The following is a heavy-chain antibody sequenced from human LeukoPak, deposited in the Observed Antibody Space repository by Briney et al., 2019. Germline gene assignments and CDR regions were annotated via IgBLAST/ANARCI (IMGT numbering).Heavy chain of an antibody. CDR2: IGPSGAST. J-gene: IGHJ4*02. Sequence: GGSLRLSCAASGFTFSSYAMSWVRQAPGKGLEWVSAIGPSGASTYYTDSVKGRFTISRDNSKNTLYLQMNSLRAEDTAVYYCAKKGGNSGFFDSWGQGTLVTVSS. CDR3: AKKGGNSGFFDS. D-gene: IGHD4-23*01. V-gene: IGHV3-23*01. CDR1: GFTFSSYA.